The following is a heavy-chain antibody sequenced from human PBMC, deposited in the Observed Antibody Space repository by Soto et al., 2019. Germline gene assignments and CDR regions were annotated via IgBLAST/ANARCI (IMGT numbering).Heavy chain of an antibody. CDR2: INYSRNT. V-gene: IGHV4-31*03. D-gene: IGHD3-22*01. J-gene: IGHJ4*02. CDR1: GDSISTGGYY. CDR3: ATNHDDISGRTPLLFDS. Sequence: QVQLQESGPGLVKPSQTLSLTCTVSGDSISTGGYYWDWIRQHPGKGPEWIGYINYSRNTYYNPSIKRRLTISLDTSKNQFSLHLRSVTAADTAVYYCATNHDDISGRTPLLFDSWGQGTLVTVSS.